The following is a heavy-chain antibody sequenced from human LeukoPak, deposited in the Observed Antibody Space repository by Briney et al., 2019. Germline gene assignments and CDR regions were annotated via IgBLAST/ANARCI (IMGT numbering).Heavy chain of an antibody. CDR2: ISNSGDAT. CDR3: ARGYCGGDCYGD. D-gene: IGHD2-21*01. V-gene: IGHV3-21*01. CDR1: GFTFSSYS. J-gene: IGHJ1*01. Sequence: GGSLRLSCAASGFTFSSYSMNWVRQAPGKGLEWVSTISNSGDATYYADSVKGRFTISRDNTKSSLYLQMNSLRAEDMAVYYCARGYCGGDCYGDWGQGTLVTVSS.